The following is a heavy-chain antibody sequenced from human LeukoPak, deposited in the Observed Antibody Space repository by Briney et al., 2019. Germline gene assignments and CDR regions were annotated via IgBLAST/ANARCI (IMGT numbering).Heavy chain of an antibody. Sequence: ASVKVSCKASGYTFTGYYMHWVRQAPGQGLEWMGRINPNSGGTNYAQKFQGRVTMTRDTSISTAYMELSRLRSDDTAVYYCARGRSIADYFDYWGQGTLVTVSS. CDR1: GYTFTGYY. V-gene: IGHV1-2*06. D-gene: IGHD6-6*01. J-gene: IGHJ4*02. CDR2: INPNSGGT. CDR3: ARGRSIADYFDY.